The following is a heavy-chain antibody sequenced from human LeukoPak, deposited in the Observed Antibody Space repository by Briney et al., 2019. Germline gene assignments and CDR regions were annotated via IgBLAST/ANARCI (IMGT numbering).Heavy chain of an antibody. CDR1: GGSISSYY. J-gene: IGHJ3*02. CDR2: MYASGST. CDR3: ARVGDSYSSSWLDAFDI. Sequence: SETLSLTCTVSGGSISSYYWSWIRQPAGKGLEWIGRMYASGSTNYSPSLRSRVTMSVDTSKNQFSLKLNSVTAADTAVYYCARVGDSYSSSWLDAFDIWGRGTMVTVSS. D-gene: IGHD6-13*01. V-gene: IGHV4-4*07.